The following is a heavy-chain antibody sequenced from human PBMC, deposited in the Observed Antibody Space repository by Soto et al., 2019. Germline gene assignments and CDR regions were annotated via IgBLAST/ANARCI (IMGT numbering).Heavy chain of an antibody. D-gene: IGHD2-21*02. J-gene: IGHJ6*02. CDR2: INPNSGGT. V-gene: IGHV1-2*02. CDR3: ARDHIVVVTAIPEFMDV. Sequence: QVQLVQSGAEVKKPGASVKVSCKASGYTFTGYYMHWVRQAPGQGLEWMGWINPNSGGTNYAQKFQGRVTMTRDTSISTAYMELSWLRSDDTAVYYCARDHIVVVTAIPEFMDVWGQGTTVTVSS. CDR1: GYTFTGYY.